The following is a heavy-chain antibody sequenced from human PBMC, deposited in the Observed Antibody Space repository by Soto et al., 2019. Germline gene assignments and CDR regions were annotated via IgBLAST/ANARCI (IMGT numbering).Heavy chain of an antibody. J-gene: IGHJ6*03. Sequence: QVQLQQWGAGLLKPSETLSLTCAVYGGSFSGYYWSWIRQPPGKGLEWIGEINHSGSTNYNPSLKSRVTISVDTSKNQFSLKLSSVTAADTAVYYCARVYYGSGSYYTPIHYYYYYYMDVWGKGTTVTVSS. CDR3: ARVYYGSGSYYTPIHYYYYYYMDV. CDR1: GGSFSGYY. D-gene: IGHD3-10*01. V-gene: IGHV4-34*01. CDR2: INHSGST.